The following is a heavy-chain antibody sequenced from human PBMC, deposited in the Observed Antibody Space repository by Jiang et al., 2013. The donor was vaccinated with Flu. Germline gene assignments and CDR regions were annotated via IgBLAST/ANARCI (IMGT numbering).Heavy chain of an antibody. D-gene: IGHD1-14*01. CDR1: GYSFTTYW. CDR3: ARHNGPSVRQRSLPGHNWFDP. CDR2: IDPSDSYS. J-gene: IGHJ5*02. Sequence: VQLVESGAEVKKPGESLRISCKGSGYSFTTYWISWVRQMPGKGLEWMGRIDPSDSYSNYSPSFQGHVNISVDKSISTAYLQWSSLKASDSAMYYCARHNGPSVRQRSLPGHNWFDPWGQGTLVTVSS. V-gene: IGHV5-10-1*03.